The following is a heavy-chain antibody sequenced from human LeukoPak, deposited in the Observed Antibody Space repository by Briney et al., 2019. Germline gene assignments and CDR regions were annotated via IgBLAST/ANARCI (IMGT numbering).Heavy chain of an antibody. CDR1: GFIFNSYA. J-gene: IGHJ4*02. CDR2: ISGSDGGT. Sequence: GSLRLSCAASGFIFNSYAMSWVRQAPGKGLEWVSAISGSDGGTNYADSVKGRFTISRDNSKNTLYLQMNSLRAEDTAVYYCAKGSRGYFDWLLYFDYWGQGTLVTVSS. D-gene: IGHD3-9*01. V-gene: IGHV3-23*01. CDR3: AKGSRGYFDWLLYFDY.